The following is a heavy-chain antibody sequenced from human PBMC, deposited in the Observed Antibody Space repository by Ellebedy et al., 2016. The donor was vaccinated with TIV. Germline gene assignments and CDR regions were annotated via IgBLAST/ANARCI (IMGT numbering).Heavy chain of an antibody. CDR2: MSSDETNE. J-gene: IGHJ4*01. V-gene: IGHV3-30*04. D-gene: IGHD3-10*01. CDR1: GFTFGTSA. Sequence: GESLKISCAASGFTFGTSAMHWVRQGPGKGLEWVALMSSDETNEKYADSVKGRLTLSRDNSKNTVYQQMNNLRVEDTAVYYCARGLGSGRYLIDHWGHGNLVTVSS. CDR3: ARGLGSGRYLIDH.